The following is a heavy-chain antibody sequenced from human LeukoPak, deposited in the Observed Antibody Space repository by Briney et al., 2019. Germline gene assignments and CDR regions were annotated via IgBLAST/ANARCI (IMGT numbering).Heavy chain of an antibody. D-gene: IGHD2-21*02. Sequence: GGSLRLSCAASGFTFSNAWMSWVRQAPGKGLEWVGRIKSKTDGGTTDYAAPMKGRFTISRDDSKNTLYLQMNSLKTEDTAVYYCTTEGGPYCGGDCYFFDYWGQGTLVTVSS. V-gene: IGHV3-15*01. CDR1: GFTFSNAW. J-gene: IGHJ4*02. CDR2: IKSKTDGGTT. CDR3: TTEGGPYCGGDCYFFDY.